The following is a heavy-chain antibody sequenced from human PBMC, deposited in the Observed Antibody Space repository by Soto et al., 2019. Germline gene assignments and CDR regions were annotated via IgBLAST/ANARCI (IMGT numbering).Heavy chain of an antibody. J-gene: IGHJ4*02. V-gene: IGHV3-30-3*01. CDR2: ISYDGSNK. CDR1: GFTFSSYA. D-gene: IGHD3-16*01. Sequence: QVQLVESGGGVVQPGRSLRLSCAASGFTFSSYAMHWVRQAPGKGLEWVAVISYDGSNKYYADSVKGRFTISRDNSKNALYLHRNSLRAEDTAVYYCARAYEGDYFDYWGQGTLVTVAS. CDR3: ARAYEGDYFDY.